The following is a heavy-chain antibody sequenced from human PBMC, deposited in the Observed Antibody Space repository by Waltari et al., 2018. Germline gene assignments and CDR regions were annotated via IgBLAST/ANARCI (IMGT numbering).Heavy chain of an antibody. CDR3: ASSSFCSSTTCYLGY. D-gene: IGHD2-2*01. J-gene: IGHJ4*02. CDR1: GYTFSSYG. Sequence: QVRLVQSAAEVKKPGASVKVSCKASGYTFSSYGISWVRQPPGQGLEWMGWIGAYNGNTDYAQKFRRRVTLTTNRSTNTAYMELRSLRSDDTAFYYCASSSFCSSTTCYLGYWGQGTLVTVSS. CDR2: IGAYNGNT. V-gene: IGHV1-18*01.